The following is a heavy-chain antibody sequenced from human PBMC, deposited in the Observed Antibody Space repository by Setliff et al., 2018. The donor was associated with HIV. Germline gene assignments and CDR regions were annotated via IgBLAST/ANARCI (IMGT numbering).Heavy chain of an antibody. D-gene: IGHD1-1*01. V-gene: IGHV4-34*01. J-gene: IGHJ6*03. CDR2: INHSGST. Sequence: SETLSLTCAVYGGSLNDYYWSWIRLPPGKGLEWIGEINHSGSTNYNPSLKSRVTISVDTSKNQFSLELTSVTAADTAVYYCARDWNHYFYYMDVWGKGTTVTVSS. CDR1: GGSLNDYY. CDR3: ARDWNHYFYYMDV.